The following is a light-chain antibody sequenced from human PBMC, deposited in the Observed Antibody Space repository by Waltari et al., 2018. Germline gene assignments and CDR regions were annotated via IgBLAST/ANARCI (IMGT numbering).Light chain of an antibody. V-gene: IGLV2-23*02. J-gene: IGLJ1*01. CDR2: EVS. Sequence: QSALTQPASVSGSPGQSITISCTGTRRNVGGFRLVSWYQLHPGKVPKVIIFEVSKRPSGVSDRFSGSQSGNTASLTISGLQTDDEGEYYCCSYAGSSTYVLGTGTKVTVL. CDR1: RRNVGGFRL. CDR3: CSYAGSSTYV.